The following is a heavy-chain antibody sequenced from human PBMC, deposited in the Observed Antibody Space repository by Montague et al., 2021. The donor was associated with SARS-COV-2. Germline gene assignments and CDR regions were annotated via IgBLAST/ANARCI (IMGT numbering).Heavy chain of an antibody. J-gene: IGHJ4*02. D-gene: IGHD6-19*01. V-gene: IGHV4-39*01. CDR3: ATQEDPSGWIPGPFDY. CDR2: MYYRGST. Sequence: SETLSLTCTVSGGSISSSTYYWACIRQPPGKGLEWIGSMYYRGSTYYNPSLKSRVFISVDTTKKQLSLTLTSVTAADTAVYYCATQEDPSGWIPGPFDYWGQGTLLSVSS. CDR1: GGSISSSTYY.